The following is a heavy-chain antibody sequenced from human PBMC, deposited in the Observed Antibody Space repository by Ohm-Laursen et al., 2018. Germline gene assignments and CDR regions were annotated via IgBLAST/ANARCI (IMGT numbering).Heavy chain of an antibody. J-gene: IGHJ4*02. D-gene: IGHD3-10*01. V-gene: IGHV3-48*03. CDR2: ISSSGSTI. Sequence: SLRLSCTASGFTFSSYEMNWVRQAPGKGLEWVSYISSSGSTIYYADSVKGRFTISRDNAKNPLYLQMNSLRAEDTAVYYCARVGGGLLDYWGQGTLVTVSS. CDR3: ARVGGGLLDY. CDR1: GFTFSSYE.